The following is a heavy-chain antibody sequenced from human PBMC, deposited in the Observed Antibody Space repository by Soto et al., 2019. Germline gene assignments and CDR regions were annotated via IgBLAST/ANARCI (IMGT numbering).Heavy chain of an antibody. CDR2: ISWNSGSI. V-gene: IGHV3-9*01. D-gene: IGHD3-10*01. J-gene: IGHJ6*02. CDR3: AKDFWFGEYGMDV. Sequence: PGGSLRLSCAASGFTFADYAMHWVRQAPGKGLEWVSGISWNSGSIGYADSVTGRFTISRDNAKNSLYLQMNSVRAEDTALYYCAKDFWFGEYGMDVWGQGTTVTVCS. CDR1: GFTFADYA.